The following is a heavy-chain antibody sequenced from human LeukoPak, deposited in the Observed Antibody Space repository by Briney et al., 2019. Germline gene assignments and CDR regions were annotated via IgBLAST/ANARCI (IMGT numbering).Heavy chain of an antibody. CDR2: INHSGST. Sequence: SETLSLTCAVYGGSFSGYYWSWIRQPPGKGLEWIGEINHSGSTNYNPSLKSRVTISVDTSKNQFSLKLSSVTAADTAVYYCARHFSSYGSGSPIRYWGQGTLVTVSS. J-gene: IGHJ4*02. CDR3: ARHFSSYGSGSPIRY. CDR1: GGSFSGYY. V-gene: IGHV4-34*01. D-gene: IGHD3-10*01.